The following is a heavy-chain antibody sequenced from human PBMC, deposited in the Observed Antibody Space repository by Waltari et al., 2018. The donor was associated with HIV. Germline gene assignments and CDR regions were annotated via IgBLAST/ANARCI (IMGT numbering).Heavy chain of an antibody. CDR2: ISYDGSNK. J-gene: IGHJ4*02. D-gene: IGHD5-18*01. V-gene: IGHV3-30-3*01. Sequence: QVQLVESGGGVVQPGRSLRLSCAASGFTFRSYAIHWVRQAPGKWVEGGAVISYDGSNKYYADSVKGRFTISRDNSKNTLYLQMNGLRAEDTAVYYCARGGYGWLPDGYWGQGTLVTVSS. CDR3: ARGGYGWLPDGY. CDR1: GFTFRSYA.